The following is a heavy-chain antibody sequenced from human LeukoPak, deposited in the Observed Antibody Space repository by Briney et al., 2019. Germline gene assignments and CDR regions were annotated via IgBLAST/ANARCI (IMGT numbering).Heavy chain of an antibody. CDR3: GKGGVSDGYYGQH. V-gene: IGHV3-30*18. J-gene: IGHJ1*01. CDR1: GFTFSSYG. Sequence: GGSLRLSCAASGFTFSSYGMHWVRQAPGKGLEWVAFITYDGNIKYYADSVRGRFTISRDDSKNTLYLQMNSLRAEDTAVYYRGKGGVSDGYYGQHWGQGTLVTVSS. CDR2: ITYDGNIK. D-gene: IGHD3-3*01.